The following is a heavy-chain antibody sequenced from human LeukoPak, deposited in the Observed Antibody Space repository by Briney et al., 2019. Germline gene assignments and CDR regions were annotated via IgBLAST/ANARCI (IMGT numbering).Heavy chain of an antibody. V-gene: IGHV1-2*02. J-gene: IGHJ6*02. Sequence: GASVKVSCKASGNTFTGYYMHWVRQAPGQGLEWMGWINPNSGGTNYAQKFQGRVTMTRDTSISTAYMELSRLRSDDTAVYYCATTVSGWYFYDYYGMDVWGQGTTVTVSS. CDR1: GNTFTGYY. D-gene: IGHD6-19*01. CDR2: INPNSGGT. CDR3: ATTVSGWYFYDYYGMDV.